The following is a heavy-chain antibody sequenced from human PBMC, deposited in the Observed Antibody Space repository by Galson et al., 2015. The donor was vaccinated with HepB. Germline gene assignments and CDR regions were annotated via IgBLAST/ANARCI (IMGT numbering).Heavy chain of an antibody. Sequence: SLRLSCAASGFTFSSYAMSWVRQAPGKGLEWVSAISGSGGSTYYADSVKGRFTISSDNAKNSLYLQMNSLRAEDTAVYYCARAAETRPIAVAGDGYYYYGMDVWGQGTTVTVSS. CDR2: ISGSGGST. CDR1: GFTFSSYA. V-gene: IGHV3-23*01. CDR3: ARAAETRPIAVAGDGYYYYGMDV. J-gene: IGHJ6*02. D-gene: IGHD6-19*01.